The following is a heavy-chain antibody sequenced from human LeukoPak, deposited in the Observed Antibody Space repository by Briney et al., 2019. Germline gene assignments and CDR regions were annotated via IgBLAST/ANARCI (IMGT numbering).Heavy chain of an antibody. Sequence: GCSVKVSCKASGYTFTSYYMHWVRQAPGQGLEWMGIISPSGGSTSYAQKLQGRVSMTRDTSTSTVYMELSSLRAEDTAVYYCARGEMVRGVIPLWGQGTLVTVSS. J-gene: IGHJ4*02. CDR2: ISPSGGST. D-gene: IGHD3-10*01. CDR1: GYTFTSYY. V-gene: IGHV1-46*01. CDR3: ARGEMVRGVIPL.